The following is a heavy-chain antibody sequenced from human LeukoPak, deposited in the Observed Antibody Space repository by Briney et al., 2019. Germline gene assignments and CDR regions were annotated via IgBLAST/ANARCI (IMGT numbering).Heavy chain of an antibody. Sequence: SETLSLTCTVSGGSISSYYWSWIRQPPGKGLEWIGEINHSGSTNYNPSLKSRVTISVDTSKNQFSLKLSSVTAADTAVYYCARDRYGGIIDYWGQGTLVTVSS. CDR3: ARDRYGGIIDY. D-gene: IGHD1-1*01. V-gene: IGHV4-34*01. J-gene: IGHJ4*02. CDR2: INHSGST. CDR1: GGSISSYY.